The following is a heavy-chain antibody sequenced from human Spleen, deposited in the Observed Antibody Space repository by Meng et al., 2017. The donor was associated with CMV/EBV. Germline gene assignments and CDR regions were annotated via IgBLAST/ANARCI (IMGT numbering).Heavy chain of an antibody. CDR2: IYWDDDK. CDR3: AHILAAGGYFDY. V-gene: IGHV2-5*02. Sequence: QITLKESGPTLVKPTHTLTLTGTFSGFSLSFGGGGVAWSRQPPGKALEWLALIYWDDDKRYRPSLKTRLTITKDTSKHQVVLTMTNMDPVDTATYYCAHILAAGGYFDYWGRGTLVTVSS. CDR1: GFSLSFGGGG. D-gene: IGHD6-13*01. J-gene: IGHJ4*02.